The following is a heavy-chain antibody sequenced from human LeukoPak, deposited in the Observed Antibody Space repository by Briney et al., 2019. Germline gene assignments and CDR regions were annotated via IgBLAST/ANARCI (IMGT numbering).Heavy chain of an antibody. J-gene: IGHJ5*02. CDR2: ISWNSGSI. CDR3: AKGDSSAPWGWFDP. CDR1: GFTFDDYA. Sequence: PGRSLRLSCTASGFTFDDYAMHWVRQAPGKGLEWVSGISWNSGSIGYADSVKGRFTISRGNAKNSLYLQMNSLRAEDTALYYCAKGDSSAPWGWFDPWGQGTLVTVSS. V-gene: IGHV3-9*01. D-gene: IGHD3-22*01.